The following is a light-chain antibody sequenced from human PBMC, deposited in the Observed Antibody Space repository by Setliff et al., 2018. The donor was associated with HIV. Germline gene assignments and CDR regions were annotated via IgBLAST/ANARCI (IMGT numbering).Light chain of an antibody. CDR3: SSYTSSSTLV. Sequence: QSALTQPRSVSGSPGQSVTFSCTGSSSDVGAYNYVSWYQQHPGKAPKLMIYDVSYRPSGVSNRFSGSKSGNTASLTISGLQAEDEADYYCSSYTSSSTLVFGIGTKVTVL. J-gene: IGLJ1*01. CDR1: SSDVGAYNY. V-gene: IGLV2-14*03. CDR2: DVS.